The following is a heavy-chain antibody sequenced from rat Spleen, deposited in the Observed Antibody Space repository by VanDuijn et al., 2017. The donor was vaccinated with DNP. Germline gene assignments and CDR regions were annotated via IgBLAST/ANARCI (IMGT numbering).Heavy chain of an antibody. J-gene: IGHJ2*01. V-gene: IGHV4-2*01. CDR3: ARSGGVHYGLSLDY. D-gene: IGHD1-6*01. Sequence: EVKLVESGGGLVQPGRSLKLSCAASGFNFNDYWMGWVRQAPGKGLEWIGQINKDSSKINYIPSLKEKITISRDNAQNTLYLQMSKVGSEDTATYYCARSGGVHYGLSLDYWGQGVMVTVSS. CDR2: INKDSSKI. CDR1: GFNFNDYW.